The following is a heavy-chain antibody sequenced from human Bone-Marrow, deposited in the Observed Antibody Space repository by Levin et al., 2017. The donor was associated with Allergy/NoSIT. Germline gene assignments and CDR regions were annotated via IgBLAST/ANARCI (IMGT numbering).Heavy chain of an antibody. CDR1: GYTFTHYY. D-gene: IGHD3-10*01. CDR2: INPLTGNS. V-gene: IGHV1-46*01. CDR3: ATQGAIYYGSGNWFDP. J-gene: IGHJ5*02. Sequence: VASVKVSCKASGYTFTHYYVHWVRQAPGQGLEWMAMINPLTGNSDYAQQFQGRLTVTRDTSASTVYMELTSLISRDTAVYYCATQGAIYYGSGNWFDPWGQGTLVTVSS.